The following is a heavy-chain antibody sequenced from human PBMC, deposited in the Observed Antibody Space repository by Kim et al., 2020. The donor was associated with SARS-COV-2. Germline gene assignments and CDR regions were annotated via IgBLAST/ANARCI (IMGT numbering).Heavy chain of an antibody. V-gene: IGHV4-59*01. D-gene: IGHD2-15*01. Sequence: SRVTISVDTSKNQFSLKLSSVTAADTAVYYCARFSLGYCSGGSCFDVFDYWGQGTLVTVSS. J-gene: IGHJ4*02. CDR3: ARFSLGYCSGGSCFDVFDY.